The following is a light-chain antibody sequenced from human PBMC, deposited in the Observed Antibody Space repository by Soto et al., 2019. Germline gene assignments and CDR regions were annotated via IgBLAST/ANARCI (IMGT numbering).Light chain of an antibody. CDR2: DAS. V-gene: IGKV1-5*01. J-gene: IGKJ1*01. Sequence: DIQMTQSPSTLSASVGDRVTITCRARQSISSWLACYQQKPGKAPKLLIYDASSLESGVPSRFSGSGSGTEFTLTISSLQPDDFATYYCQQYNSYSGTFGQGTTVDSK. CDR3: QQYNSYSGT. CDR1: QSISSW.